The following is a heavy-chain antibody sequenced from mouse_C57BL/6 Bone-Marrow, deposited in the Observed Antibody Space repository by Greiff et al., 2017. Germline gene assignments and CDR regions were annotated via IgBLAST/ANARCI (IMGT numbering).Heavy chain of an antibody. CDR3: TPPWGFDV. V-gene: IGHV14-4*01. J-gene: IGHJ1*03. CDR2: IDPENGDT. Sequence: EVKLVESGAELVRPGASVKLSCTASGFNIKDDYMHWVKQRPEQGLEWIGWIDPENGDTAYASKFQGKATITADTSSNTAYLQLSSLTSEDTAVYYCTPPWGFDVWGTGTTVTVSS. CDR1: GFNIKDDY.